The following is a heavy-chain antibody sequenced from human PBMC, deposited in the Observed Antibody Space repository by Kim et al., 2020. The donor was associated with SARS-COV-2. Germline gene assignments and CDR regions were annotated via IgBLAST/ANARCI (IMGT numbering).Heavy chain of an antibody. V-gene: IGHV3-64D*09. CDR1: GFTFSSYA. J-gene: IGHJ6*02. Sequence: GGSLRLSCSASGFTFSSYAMHWVRQAPGKGLEYVSAISSNGGSTYYADSVKGRFTISRDNSKNTLYLQMSSLRAEDTAVYYCVKSAAVAGIGSYRYYYYGMDVWGQGTTVTVSS. D-gene: IGHD6-19*01. CDR3: VKSAAVAGIGSYRYYYYGMDV. CDR2: ISSNGGST.